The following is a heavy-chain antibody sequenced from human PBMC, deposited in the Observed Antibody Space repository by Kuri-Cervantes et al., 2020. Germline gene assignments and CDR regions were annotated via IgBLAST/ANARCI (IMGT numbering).Heavy chain of an antibody. V-gene: IGHV4-4*02. CDR2: IYHSGST. CDR1: GGSISSSNW. CDR3: ARKLIVGSRDFDY. J-gene: IGHJ4*02. Sequence: SETLSLTCAVSGGSISSSNWWSWVRQPPGKGLEWIGEIYHSGSTIYNPSLKSRVTISVDTSKNQFSLKLSSVTAADTAVYYCARKLIVGSRDFDYWGQGTLVTVSS. D-gene: IGHD1-26*01.